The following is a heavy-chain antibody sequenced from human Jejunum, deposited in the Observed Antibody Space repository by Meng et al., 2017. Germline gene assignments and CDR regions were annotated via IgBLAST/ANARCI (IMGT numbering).Heavy chain of an antibody. J-gene: IGHJ4*02. CDR1: GFTFSSYW. CDR2: ISGDGSIT. Sequence: EVQLVESGGGLVQPGGSLRLSCVASGFTFSSYWMHWVRQTPGKGLVWVSRISGDGSITSYADSVKGRFTISRDNSKNTLYLQMDSLRAEDTAIYYCAKELASSRPFDYWGQGTLVTVSS. D-gene: IGHD3-3*02. V-gene: IGHV3-74*01. CDR3: AKELASSRPFDY.